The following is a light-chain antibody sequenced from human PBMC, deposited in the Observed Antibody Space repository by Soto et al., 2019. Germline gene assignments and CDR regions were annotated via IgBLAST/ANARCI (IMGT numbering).Light chain of an antibody. CDR3: SSYAGRNTWV. CDR2: DVN. Sequence: QSFLTQPRSVSGSPGQSVAISCTGTSSDVGGYNYVSWYQQHPGKAPKLMIYDVNKRPSGVPDRFSGSKSGNTASLTISGLQAEDEADYYCSSYAGRNTWVFGGGTKLTVL. CDR1: SSDVGGYNY. V-gene: IGLV2-11*01. J-gene: IGLJ3*02.